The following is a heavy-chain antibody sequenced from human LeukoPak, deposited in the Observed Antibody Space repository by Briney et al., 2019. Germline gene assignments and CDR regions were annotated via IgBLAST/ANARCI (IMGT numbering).Heavy chain of an antibody. Sequence: SETLSLTCTVSGGSISSYYWSWIRQPPGKGLEWIGYIYYSGSTNYNPSLKSRVTISVDTSKNQFSLKLSSVTAADTAVYYCARERWNAFDIWGQGTMVTVSS. CDR1: GGSISSYY. V-gene: IGHV4-59*01. CDR3: ARERWNAFDI. D-gene: IGHD3-3*01. CDR2: IYYSGST. J-gene: IGHJ3*02.